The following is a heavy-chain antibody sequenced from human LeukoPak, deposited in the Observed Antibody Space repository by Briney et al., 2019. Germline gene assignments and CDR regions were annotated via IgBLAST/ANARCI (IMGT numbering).Heavy chain of an antibody. CDR3: ARGRKDGGYKYYFDY. CDR2: ISGSGGST. V-gene: IGHV3-23*01. D-gene: IGHD5-24*01. CDR1: GFTFSSYA. Sequence: SGGSLRLSCAASGFTFSSYAMSWVRQAPGKGLEWVSAISGSGGSTYYADSVKGRFTISRDNSKNTVYLQMGSLRGEDMAVYSCARGRKDGGYKYYFDYWGQGTQVTVSS. J-gene: IGHJ4*02.